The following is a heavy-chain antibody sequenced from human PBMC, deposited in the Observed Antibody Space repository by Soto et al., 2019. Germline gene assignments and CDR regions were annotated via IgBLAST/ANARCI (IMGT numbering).Heavy chain of an antibody. CDR1: GFTFSSYA. J-gene: IGHJ4*02. CDR3: ASSPGGVPAANDY. CDR2: ISGSGGST. V-gene: IGHV3-23*01. D-gene: IGHD2-2*01. Sequence: PVGSLRLSCAASGFTFSSYAMSWVRQAPGKGLEWVSGISGSGGSTYYADSVKGRFTISRDNSKNTLYLQMNSLRAEDTAVYYCASSPGGVPAANDYWGLGTLVTVSS.